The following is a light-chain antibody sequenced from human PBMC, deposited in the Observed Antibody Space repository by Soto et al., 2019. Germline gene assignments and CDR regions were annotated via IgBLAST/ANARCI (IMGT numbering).Light chain of an antibody. CDR2: GAS. CDR1: QGLTSNF. J-gene: IGKJ5*01. V-gene: IGKV3-20*01. Sequence: EIVLTHSPGTLSLSPGARAALSCRASQGLTSNFLAWYQRKPGQAPSLLIYGASNGATGVPARFSGSGSGTDFTLTISRLEPVDFAVYYCQQYGSSPTSSTFGQGTRLEIK. CDR3: QQYGSSPTSST.